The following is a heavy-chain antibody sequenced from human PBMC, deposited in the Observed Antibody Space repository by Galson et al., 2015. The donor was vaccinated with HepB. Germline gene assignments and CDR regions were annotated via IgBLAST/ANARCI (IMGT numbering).Heavy chain of an antibody. Sequence: SLRLSCAASGFTFSPYSMNWVRQAPGKGLEWVSYISSSSSTIYYADSVKGRFTISRDNAKNSLYLQMNSLRDEDTAVYYCVGGDIIVVSAQGFDFWGQGTMVTVSS. CDR2: ISSSSSTI. CDR3: VGGDIIVVSAQGFDF. V-gene: IGHV3-48*02. D-gene: IGHD2-2*01. CDR1: GFTFSPYS. J-gene: IGHJ3*01.